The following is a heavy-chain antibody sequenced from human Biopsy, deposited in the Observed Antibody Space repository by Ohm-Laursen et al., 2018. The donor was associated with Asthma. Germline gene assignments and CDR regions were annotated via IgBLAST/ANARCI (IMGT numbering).Heavy chain of an antibody. CDR2: ISVYNGNT. V-gene: IGHV1-18*01. CDR1: GYTFNSAG. D-gene: IGHD3-16*01. CDR3: ARAVDYAHYYGIDV. J-gene: IGHJ6*02. Sequence: SVKVSCKSSGYTFNSAGITWVRQAPGQGLEWMGWISVYNGNTKVAQKLQDRVTMITDTSTSTAYMELRSLRSDDTAVYFCARAVDYAHYYGIDVWGQGTTVTVS.